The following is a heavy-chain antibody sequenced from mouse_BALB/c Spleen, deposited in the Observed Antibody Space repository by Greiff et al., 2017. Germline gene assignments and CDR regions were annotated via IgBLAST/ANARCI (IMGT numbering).Heavy chain of an antibody. V-gene: IGHV1-12*01. CDR1: GYTFTSYN. CDR3: ARSGDPPRYFDV. CDR2: IYPGNGDT. J-gene: IGHJ1*01. D-gene: IGHD3-1*01. Sequence: LQQPGAELVKPGASVKMSCKASGYTFTSYNMHWVKQTPGQGLEWIGAIYPGNGDTSYNQKFKGKATLTADKSSSTAYMQLSSLTSEDSAVYYCARSGDPPRYFDVWGAGTTVTVSS.